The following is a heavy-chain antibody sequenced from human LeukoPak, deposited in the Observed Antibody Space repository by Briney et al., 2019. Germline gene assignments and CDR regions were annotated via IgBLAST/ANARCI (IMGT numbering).Heavy chain of an antibody. Sequence: ASVKVSCKASGYTFTNYYMHWVRLAPGQGPEWMGIIIPSGGNTNYAQKFQGRVTMTRDTSTSTVYLELSSLRSEDTAVYYCVREFSGGLFDYWGQGTLVTVSS. CDR1: GYTFTNYY. CDR2: IIPSGGNT. V-gene: IGHV1-46*01. J-gene: IGHJ4*02. D-gene: IGHD3-10*01. CDR3: VREFSGGLFDY.